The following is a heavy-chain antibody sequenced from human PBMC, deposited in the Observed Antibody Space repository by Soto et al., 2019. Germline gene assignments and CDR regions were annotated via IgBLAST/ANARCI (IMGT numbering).Heavy chain of an antibody. D-gene: IGHD6-19*01. CDR1: GGTFSSYA. Sequence: SVKVSCKASGGTFSSYAISWVRQAPGQGLEWMGGIIPIFGTANYAQKFQGRVTITADESTSTAYMELSSLRSEDTAVYYCARVVREWLATPLYYYYGMDVWGQGTTVTVSS. CDR3: ARVVREWLATPLYYYYGMDV. CDR2: IIPIFGTA. V-gene: IGHV1-69*13. J-gene: IGHJ6*02.